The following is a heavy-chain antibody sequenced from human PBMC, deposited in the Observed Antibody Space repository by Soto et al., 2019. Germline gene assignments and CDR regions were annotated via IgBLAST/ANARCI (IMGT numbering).Heavy chain of an antibody. V-gene: IGHV4-30-4*01. Sequence: QVQLQESGPGLVKPSQTLSLTCTVSGGSISSGDYYWSWIRQPPGKGLEWIGYIYYSGSTYYNPSLKSRVTISVDTSKNQFSLKLSSVTAADTAVYYCARVVGFDLDGGNRSPLAFDIWGQGTMVTVSS. CDR2: IYYSGST. J-gene: IGHJ3*02. CDR1: GGSISSGDYY. D-gene: IGHD2-15*01. CDR3: ARVVGFDLDGGNRSPLAFDI.